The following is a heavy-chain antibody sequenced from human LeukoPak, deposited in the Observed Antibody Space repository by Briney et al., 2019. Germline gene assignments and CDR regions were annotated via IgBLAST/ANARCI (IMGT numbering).Heavy chain of an antibody. Sequence: SETLSLTCTVSGGSISSSSYYWGWIRQPPGKGLEWIGSIYYSGSTYYNPSLKSRVTISVDTSKNQFSLKLSSVTAADTAVYYCARDPTNRKVWFDPWGQGTLVTVSS. V-gene: IGHV4-39*07. D-gene: IGHD1-14*01. CDR2: IYYSGST. J-gene: IGHJ5*02. CDR3: ARDPTNRKVWFDP. CDR1: GGSISSSSYY.